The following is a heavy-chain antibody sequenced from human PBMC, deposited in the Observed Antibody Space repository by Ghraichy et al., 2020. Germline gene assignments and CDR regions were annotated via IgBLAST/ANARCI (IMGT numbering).Heavy chain of an antibody. J-gene: IGHJ4*02. Sequence: GGPRLSCADSGFTFSSDWMHWFRQASGKGPVWVSRINSDGSVINYAESVRGRFTISRDNAKNTLYLQMNSLRAEDTAVYYCVRDAFGPRDYWGQGTLVTVSS. CDR3: VRDAFGPRDY. V-gene: IGHV3-74*01. D-gene: IGHD3-10*01. CDR1: GFTFSSDW. CDR2: INSDGSVI.